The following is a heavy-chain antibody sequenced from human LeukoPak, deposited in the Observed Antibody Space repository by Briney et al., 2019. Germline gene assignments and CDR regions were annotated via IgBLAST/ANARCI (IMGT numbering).Heavy chain of an antibody. CDR3: AREGVAATGLDY. CDR1: GYTFSIYN. J-gene: IGHJ4*02. V-gene: IGHV1-46*01. CDR2: INPSGGSA. D-gene: IGHD6-13*01. Sequence: RASVKVSCKASGYTFSIYNMHWVRQAPGQGLEWMGIINPSGGSASDTQKFQGRVTMTRDTSTSTLYMELSSLRSEDTAVYYCAREGVAATGLDYWGQGTLVTVSS.